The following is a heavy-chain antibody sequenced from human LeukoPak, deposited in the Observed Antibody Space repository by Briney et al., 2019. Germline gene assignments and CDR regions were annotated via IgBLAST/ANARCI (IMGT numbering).Heavy chain of an antibody. D-gene: IGHD2-2*02. CDR1: GGSISSYY. V-gene: IGHV4-4*09. J-gene: IGHJ4*02. CDR2: IYTSGST. CDR3: ERQSHTRVSD. Sequence: SSETLSLTCTVSGGSISSYYWSWIRQPPGKGLEWIGYIYTSGSTNYNPSLKSRVTISVDTSKNQFSLKLSSVTAADTAVYYCERQSHTRVSDWGQGTLVTVSS.